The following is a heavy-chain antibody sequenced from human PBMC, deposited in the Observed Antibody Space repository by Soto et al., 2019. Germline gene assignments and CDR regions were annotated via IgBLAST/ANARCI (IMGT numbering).Heavy chain of an antibody. D-gene: IGHD4-17*01. CDR3: ARVGVDDFGDYGGFDY. CDR2: IYYSGRT. V-gene: IGHV4-59*01. Sequence: SETLSLTCTVSVVSITDYFWTCIRHPPGKGLEWIGYIYYSGRTNYNPSLKSRVTISVDTYKNQFSLKLSSVTAADTAVYYCARVGVDDFGDYGGFDYWGQGTLVTVSS. CDR1: VVSITDYF. J-gene: IGHJ4*02.